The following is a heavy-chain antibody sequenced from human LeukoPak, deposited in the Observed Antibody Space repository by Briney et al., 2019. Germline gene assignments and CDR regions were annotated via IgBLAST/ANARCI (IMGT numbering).Heavy chain of an antibody. Sequence: GGSLRLSCAASGFTFSSYWMHWVRQAPGKGLVWVSRINSDGSSTSYADSVKGRFTISRDNAKNTLYLQMNSLRAEDTAVYYCARLLVRYCGSTSCHIAYGMDVWGQGTTVTVSS. J-gene: IGHJ6*02. CDR1: GFTFSSYW. D-gene: IGHD2-2*01. V-gene: IGHV3-74*01. CDR3: ARLLVRYCGSTSCHIAYGMDV. CDR2: INSDGSST.